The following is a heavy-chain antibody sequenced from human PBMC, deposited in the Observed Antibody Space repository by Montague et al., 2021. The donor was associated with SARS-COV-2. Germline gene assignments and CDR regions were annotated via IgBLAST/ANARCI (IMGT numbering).Heavy chain of an antibody. V-gene: IGHV4-34*01. CDR1: GESFSGRY. CDR3: ARGRIELSMIVVVMTGASYYMDV. CDR2: IYHTGST. J-gene: IGHJ6*03. Sequence: SETLSLTCAVYGESFSGRYWTWIRQPPGKGLEWIGEIYHTGSTNYNPSPKSRVTISVDMSKNQFSLKLRSVTAADTAVYYCARGRIELSMIVVVMTGASYYMDVWGKGTTVTVPS. D-gene: IGHD3-22*01.